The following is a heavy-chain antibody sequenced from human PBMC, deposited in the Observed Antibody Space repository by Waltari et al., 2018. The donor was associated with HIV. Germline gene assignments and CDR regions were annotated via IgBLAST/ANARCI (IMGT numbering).Heavy chain of an antibody. CDR2: ISLNSGSI. CDR3: AKDRSSGWYPFDY. D-gene: IGHD6-19*01. V-gene: IGHV3-9*01. J-gene: IGHJ4*02. CDR1: GFTFDDYA. Sequence: EVQLVESGGGLVQHGRSLRLSCAASGFTFDDYAMHWVRQAPGKGLGWVSCISLNSGSIGYADSVKGRFTISRDNAKNSLYLQMNSLRAEDTALYYCAKDRSSGWYPFDYWGQGTLVTVSS.